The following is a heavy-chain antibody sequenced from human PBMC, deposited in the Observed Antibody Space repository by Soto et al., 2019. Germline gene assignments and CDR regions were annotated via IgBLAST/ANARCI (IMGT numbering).Heavy chain of an antibody. V-gene: IGHV3-64D*06. D-gene: IGHD5-12*01. J-gene: IGHJ6*02. Sequence: LRLSCSASGFTFSSYAMHWVRQAPGKGLEYVSAISSNGGSTYYADSVKGRFTISRDNSKNTLYLQMSSLRAEDTAVYYCVKGRDIVATIAYYGMDVWGQGTTVTVSS. CDR3: VKGRDIVATIAYYGMDV. CDR2: ISSNGGST. CDR1: GFTFSSYA.